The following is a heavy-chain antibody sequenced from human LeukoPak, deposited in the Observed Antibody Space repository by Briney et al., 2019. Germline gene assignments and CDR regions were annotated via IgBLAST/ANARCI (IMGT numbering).Heavy chain of an antibody. Sequence: GGSLRLSCAASGFTFSSYAMHWVREAPGKGVWWGAVISYDGSNKYYADSVKRRFTISRDNSTNTLYLQMNSLRAEDTAVYYCARDEAGTTPQRYWGQGTLVTVSS. CDR1: GFTFSSYA. V-gene: IGHV3-30-3*01. CDR2: ISYDGSNK. CDR3: ARDEAGTTPQRY. J-gene: IGHJ4*02. D-gene: IGHD1-7*01.